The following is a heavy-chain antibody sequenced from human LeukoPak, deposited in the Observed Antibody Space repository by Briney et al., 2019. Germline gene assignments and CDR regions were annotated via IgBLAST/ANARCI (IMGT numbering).Heavy chain of an antibody. V-gene: IGHV1-8*03. CDR3: ARGNVGHYYYYMDV. Sequence: GASVKVSCKASGYTFTSYDINWVRQATGQGLEWMGWMNPNSGNTGYAQKFQGRVTITRNTSISTAYMELSSLRSEDTAVYYCARGNVGHYYYYMDVWGKGTTVTVSS. CDR2: MNPNSGNT. CDR1: GYTFTSYD. D-gene: IGHD1-26*01. J-gene: IGHJ6*03.